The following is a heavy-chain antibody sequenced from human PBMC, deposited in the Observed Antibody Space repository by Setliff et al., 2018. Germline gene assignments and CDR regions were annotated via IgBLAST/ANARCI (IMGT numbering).Heavy chain of an antibody. CDR2: IHTNTGNP. CDR1: GYTFTSYA. J-gene: IGHJ4*02. D-gene: IGHD3-3*01. CDR3: ARVIPYYFGVVIRSPPDY. Sequence: GASVKVSCKASGYTFTSYAMNWVRQAPGQGLEWMGWIHTNTGNPTYAQGFTGRFVFSLDTSVSTAYLQITSLKAEDTAVYYCARVIPYYFGVVIRSPPDYWGQGTLVTVSS. V-gene: IGHV7-4-1*02.